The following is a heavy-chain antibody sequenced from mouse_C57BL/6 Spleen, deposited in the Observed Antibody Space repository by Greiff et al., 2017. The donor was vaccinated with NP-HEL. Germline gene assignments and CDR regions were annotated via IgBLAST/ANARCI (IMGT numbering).Heavy chain of an antibody. CDR3: ARGFTTVVEYAMDY. CDR2: IYPGDGDT. V-gene: IGHV1-82*01. J-gene: IGHJ4*01. CDR1: GYAFSSSW. Sequence: QVQLQQSGPELVKPGASVKISCKASGYAFSSSWMNWVKQRPGQGLEWIGRIYPGDGDTNYNGKFKGKATLTADKSSSTAYMQLSSLTSEDSAVYFCARGFTTVVEYAMDYWGQGTSVTVSS. D-gene: IGHD1-1*01.